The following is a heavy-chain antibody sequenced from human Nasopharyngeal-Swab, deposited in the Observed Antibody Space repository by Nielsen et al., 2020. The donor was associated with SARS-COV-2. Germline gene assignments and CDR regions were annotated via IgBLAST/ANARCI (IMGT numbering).Heavy chain of an antibody. J-gene: IGHJ1*01. CDR1: GFTFSSYA. CDR2: ISGSAGST. V-gene: IGHV3-23*01. CDR3: AKGLGIQSEYFQH. D-gene: IGHD5-18*01. Sequence: GESLKISCAASGFTFSSYAMNWVRQAPGKGLEWVSFISGSAGSTYYADSVKGRFTISRDNSKNTLYLQMNSLRAEDTAVYYCAKGLGIQSEYFQHWGQGTLVTVSS.